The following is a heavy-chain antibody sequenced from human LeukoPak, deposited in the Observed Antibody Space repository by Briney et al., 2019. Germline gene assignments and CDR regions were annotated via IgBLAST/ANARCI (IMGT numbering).Heavy chain of an antibody. CDR1: GGSFSGYY. D-gene: IGHD3-22*01. CDR2: INHSGST. J-gene: IGHJ4*02. Sequence: SETLSLTCAVYGGSFSGYYWSWIRQPPVKGLEWIGEINHSGSTNYNPSLKSRVTISVDTSKNQFSLKLSSVTAADTAVYYCARDSSGYSSLDYWGQGTLVTVSS. CDR3: ARDSSGYSSLDY. V-gene: IGHV4-34*09.